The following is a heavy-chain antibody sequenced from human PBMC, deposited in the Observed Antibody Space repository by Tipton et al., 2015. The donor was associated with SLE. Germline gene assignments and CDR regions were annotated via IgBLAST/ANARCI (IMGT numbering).Heavy chain of an antibody. J-gene: IGHJ1*01. Sequence: TLSLTCAVYGGSFSGYYWSWIRQPPGKGLEWIGEINHSGSTNYNPSLKSRVTISVDTSKNQFSLKLSSVTAADTAVYYCARDFGYGSGSYYNEYFQHWGQGTLVTVSS. CDR1: GGSFSGYY. CDR2: INHSGST. CDR3: ARDFGYGSGSYYNEYFQH. V-gene: IGHV4-34*01. D-gene: IGHD3-10*01.